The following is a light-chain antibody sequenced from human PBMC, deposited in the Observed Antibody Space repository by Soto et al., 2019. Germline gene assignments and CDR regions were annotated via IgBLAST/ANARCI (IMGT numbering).Light chain of an antibody. CDR1: QSISSW. J-gene: IGKJ4*01. CDR3: QQYHSYSLT. CDR2: KAS. Sequence: DIQMTQSPSTLSASVGDRVTITCRASQSISSWLAWYQQKPGKAPKLLIYKASSLEVGAPSRFSGSGSGTDFPLTLSSRLPNDVATYYCQQYHSYSLTFGGGTKV. V-gene: IGKV1-5*03.